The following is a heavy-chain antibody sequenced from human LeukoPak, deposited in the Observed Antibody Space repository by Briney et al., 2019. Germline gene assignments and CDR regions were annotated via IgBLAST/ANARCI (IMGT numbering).Heavy chain of an antibody. CDR2: IYHSGST. CDR3: ARGRPNYDILTGYVGY. V-gene: IGHV4-4*02. D-gene: IGHD3-9*01. J-gene: IGHJ4*02. Sequence: SGTLSLTCAVSGGSISSSNWWSCVRQPPGKGLEWIGEIYHSGSTNYNPSLKSRVTTSVDRSQNQFSLKLSSVTPADTAVYYCARGRPNYDILTGYVGYWGQGTLVTVSS. CDR1: GGSISSSNW.